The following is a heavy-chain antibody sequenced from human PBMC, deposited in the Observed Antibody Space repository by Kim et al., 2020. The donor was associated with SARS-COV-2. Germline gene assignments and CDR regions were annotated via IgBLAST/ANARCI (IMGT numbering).Heavy chain of an antibody. CDR1: GFTFSSYA. V-gene: IGHV3-23*01. D-gene: IGHD1-26*01. CDR3: AKVPTNSGSYPTHFDY. J-gene: IGHJ4*02. Sequence: GGSLRLSCAASGFTFSSYAMSWVRQAPGKGLEWVSAISGSGGSTYYADSVKGRFTISRDNSKNTLYLQMNSLRAEDTAVYYCAKVPTNSGSYPTHFDYWGQGTLVTVSS. CDR2: ISGSGGST.